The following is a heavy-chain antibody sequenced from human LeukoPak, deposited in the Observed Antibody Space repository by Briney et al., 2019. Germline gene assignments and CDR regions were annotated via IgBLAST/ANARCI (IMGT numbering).Heavy chain of an antibody. CDR3: AKVFRDGYNYPFDY. J-gene: IGHJ4*02. Sequence: TGGSLRLSCAASGFTFSSYAMNWVRQAPGKGLEWVSTIGSSGGSTYYADSVKGRFTISRDNSKNTLYLQMNSLRAEDTAVYYCAKVFRDGYNYPFDYWGQGTLVTVSS. V-gene: IGHV3-23*01. CDR2: IGSSGGST. D-gene: IGHD5-24*01. CDR1: GFTFSSYA.